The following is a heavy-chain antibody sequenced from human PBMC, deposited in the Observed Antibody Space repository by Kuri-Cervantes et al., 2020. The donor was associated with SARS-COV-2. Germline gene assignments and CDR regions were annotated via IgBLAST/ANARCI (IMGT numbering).Heavy chain of an antibody. Sequence: GESLKISCAASGFTFSSYAMHWVRQAPGKGLEWVAVISYDGSNNYYADSVKGRFTISRDNSKNTLYLQMNSLRAEDTAVYYCARGLTTVTTLDFQHWGQGTLVTVSS. CDR2: ISYDGSNN. D-gene: IGHD4-17*01. CDR1: GFTFSSYA. CDR3: ARGLTTVTTLDFQH. V-gene: IGHV3-30-3*01. J-gene: IGHJ1*01.